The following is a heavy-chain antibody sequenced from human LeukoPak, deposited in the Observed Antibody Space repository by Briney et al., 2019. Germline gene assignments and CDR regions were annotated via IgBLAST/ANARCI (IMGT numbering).Heavy chain of an antibody. CDR2: IYSGGAI. J-gene: IGHJ4*02. CDR1: GRRVIKK. V-gene: IGHV3-53*01. Sequence: GVSLRLSCVDLGGRRVIKKKSWVRQAPGKGLEWVSLIYSGGAIRYADSVKGRFTISRDSSKNTLFLQMNDLTVEDTARYYCARRPGNWGQGILVTVSS. CDR3: ARRPGN. D-gene: IGHD1-14*01.